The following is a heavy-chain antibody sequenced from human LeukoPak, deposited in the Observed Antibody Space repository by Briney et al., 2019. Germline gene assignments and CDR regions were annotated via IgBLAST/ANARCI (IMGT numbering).Heavy chain of an antibody. J-gene: IGHJ4*02. CDR3: ARARGVVAPYGY. D-gene: IGHD3-10*01. V-gene: IGHV4-59*01. CDR1: GGSISSYY. CDR2: IYYSGST. Sequence: SETLSLTCTVSGGSISSYYWSWIRQPPGKGLEWIGYIYYSGSTNYNPSLKSRVTISADTSKNQFSLKLSSVTAADTAVYYCARARGVVAPYGYWGQGTLVTVSS.